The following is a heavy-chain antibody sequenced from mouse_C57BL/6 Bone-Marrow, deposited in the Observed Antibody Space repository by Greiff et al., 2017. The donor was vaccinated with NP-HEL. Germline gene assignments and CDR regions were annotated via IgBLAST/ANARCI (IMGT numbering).Heavy chain of an antibody. V-gene: IGHV7-1*01. CDR3: ARDGDYDGAWFAY. CDR1: GFTFSDFY. Sequence: DVMLVESGGGLVQSGRSLRLSCATSGFTFSDFYMEWVRQAPGKGLEWIAASRNKANDYTTEYSASVKGRFIVSRDTSQSILYLQMNALRAEDTAIYYCARDGDYDGAWFAYWGQGTLVTVSA. D-gene: IGHD2-4*01. J-gene: IGHJ3*01. CDR2: SRNKANDYTT.